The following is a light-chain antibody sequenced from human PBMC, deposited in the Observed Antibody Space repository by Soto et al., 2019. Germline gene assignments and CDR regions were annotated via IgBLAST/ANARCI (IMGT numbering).Light chain of an antibody. J-gene: IGKJ5*01. Sequence: ELVLTQSPGTLSLSPGERATLSCRASQSVSSSYLDWYQQKPGQAPRLLIYGASGRATGIPDRFSGSGSGTDFTLTINRLEPEDVAVYYCQQYGSSPPVTFGQATRLEIK. V-gene: IGKV3-20*01. CDR3: QQYGSSPPVT. CDR1: QSVSSSY. CDR2: GAS.